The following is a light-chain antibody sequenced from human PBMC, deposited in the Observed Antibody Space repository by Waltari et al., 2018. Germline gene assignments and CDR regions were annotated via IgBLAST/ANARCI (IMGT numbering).Light chain of an antibody. CDR2: WAS. CDR3: QQYFDTPPN. V-gene: IGKV4-1*01. CDR1: QCFLYSLNIKNS. J-gene: IGKJ3*01. Sequence: DVVMTQSPDSLAVSLGERATINCKSIQCFLYSLNIKNSLAWYQHKPGQPPKLLIYWASVRESWVPDRVSGSGSGTDFTLTISSLQAEDVAVYYCQQYFDTPPNFGPGTTVDIK.